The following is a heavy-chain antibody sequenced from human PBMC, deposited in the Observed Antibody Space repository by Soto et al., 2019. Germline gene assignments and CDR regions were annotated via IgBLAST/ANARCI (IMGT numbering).Heavy chain of an antibody. CDR1: GGSISSGGYY. CDR2: IYYSGST. V-gene: IGHV4-31*03. J-gene: IGHJ5*02. D-gene: IGHD3-22*01. Sequence: SETLSLTCIVSGGSISSGGYYWSWIRQHPGKGLEWIGYIYYSGSTYYNPSLKSRVTISVDTSKNQFSLKLSSVTAADTAVYYCARGYDSSGSRLDPWGQGTLVTVSS. CDR3: ARGYDSSGSRLDP.